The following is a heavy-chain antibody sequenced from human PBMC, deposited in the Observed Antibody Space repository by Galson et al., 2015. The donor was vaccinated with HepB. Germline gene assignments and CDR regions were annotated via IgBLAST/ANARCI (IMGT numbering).Heavy chain of an antibody. CDR2: IIPILGIA. Sequence: SVKVSCKASGGTFSSYTISWVRQAPGQGLEWMGRIIPILGIANYAQKFQGRVTITADKSTSTAYMELSSLRSEDTAVYYCARDEPGDGEYSSRHGNSDFDYWGQGTLVTVSS. CDR1: GGTFSSYT. V-gene: IGHV1-69*04. D-gene: IGHD6-6*01. J-gene: IGHJ4*02. CDR3: ARDEPGDGEYSSRHGNSDFDY.